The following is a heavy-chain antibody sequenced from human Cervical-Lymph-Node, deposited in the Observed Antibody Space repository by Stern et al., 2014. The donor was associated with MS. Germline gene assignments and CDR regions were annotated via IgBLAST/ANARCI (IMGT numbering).Heavy chain of an antibody. CDR3: TSGLTYYYDSSGYFISDY. D-gene: IGHD3-22*01. CDR2: IRGKASSYAT. V-gene: IGHV3-73*02. J-gene: IGHJ4*02. CDR1: GFTFSGSA. Sequence: EVQLVESGGGLVQPGGSLKLSCAASGFTFSGSAMHWVRQASGEGLEWVGRIRGKASSYATASAASVKGRFTISRDDSKNTAYLQMNSLKTEDTAVYYCTSGLTYYYDSSGYFISDYWGQGTLVTVSS.